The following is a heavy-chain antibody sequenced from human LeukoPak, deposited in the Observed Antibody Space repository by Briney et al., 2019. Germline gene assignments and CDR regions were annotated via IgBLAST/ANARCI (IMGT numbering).Heavy chain of an antibody. D-gene: IGHD3-10*01. CDR1: GFTFSNYA. Sequence: AGRSLRLSCAATGFTFSNYAIHWGRQAPGKGLEWVAFISDDGSRQHYADSVKGRFTISRDNSKNTLNLQMNSLRAEDTAVYYCVKDRTGTYTLDYWGQGTLVIVSS. CDR2: ISDDGSRQ. V-gene: IGHV3-30-3*01. J-gene: IGHJ4*02. CDR3: VKDRTGTYTLDY.